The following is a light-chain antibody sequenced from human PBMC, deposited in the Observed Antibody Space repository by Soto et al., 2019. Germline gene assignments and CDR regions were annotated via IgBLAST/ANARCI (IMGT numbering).Light chain of an antibody. CDR2: DAS. CDR1: QSVSSY. V-gene: IGKV3-11*01. Sequence: EIVFTQSPATLSLSPGERATLSCRASQSVSSYLAWYQQKTGQPPRLLIYDASNRDTGIPARFSGSGSGTDFTLTISRLQPEDFETYYCLQDYDYPLTFGGGTKVDIK. J-gene: IGKJ4*01. CDR3: LQDYDYPLT.